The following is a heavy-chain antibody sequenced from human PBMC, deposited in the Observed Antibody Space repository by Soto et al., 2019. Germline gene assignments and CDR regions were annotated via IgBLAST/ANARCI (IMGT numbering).Heavy chain of an antibody. D-gene: IGHD6-19*01. Sequence: QVQLVESGGGVVQPGRSLRLSCAASGFTFSSYGMHWVRQAPGKGLEWVAVIWYDGSNKYYADSVKGRFTISRDNSKNTLYLQMNSLRAEDTAVYYCARDQGMEAGVYYCGMDVWGQGTTVTVSS. CDR1: GFTFSSYG. V-gene: IGHV3-33*01. J-gene: IGHJ6*02. CDR2: IWYDGSNK. CDR3: ARDQGMEAGVYYCGMDV.